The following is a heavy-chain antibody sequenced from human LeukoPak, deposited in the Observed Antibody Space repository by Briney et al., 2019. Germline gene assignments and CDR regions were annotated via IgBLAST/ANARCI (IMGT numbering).Heavy chain of an antibody. J-gene: IGHJ4*02. Sequence: GGSLKISCKGSGYNFTSYWIAWVRQMPGKGLEWMGIIQPGDSDIRYSPSFQGQVTISADKSIRTAYLQWRSLKASDTAMYYCARQVYSSGGISLGQWGQGTLVTVSS. CDR1: GYNFTSYW. CDR2: IQPGDSDI. D-gene: IGHD6-19*01. V-gene: IGHV5-51*01. CDR3: ARQVYSSGGISLGQ.